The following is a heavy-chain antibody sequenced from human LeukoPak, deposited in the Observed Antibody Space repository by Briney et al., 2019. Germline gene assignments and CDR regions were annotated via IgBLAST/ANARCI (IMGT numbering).Heavy chain of an antibody. CDR1: GFTFSTYW. J-gene: IGHJ6*04. V-gene: IGHV3-7*01. Sequence: PGGSLRLSCAASGFTFSTYWMTWVRQAPGKGLEWVANIKQDGSEKYFVDSVKGRFTISRDNAKNSLYLQMNSLRAEDTAVYYCAELGITMIGGVWGKGTTVTISS. D-gene: IGHD3-10*02. CDR3: AELGITMIGGV. CDR2: IKQDGSEK.